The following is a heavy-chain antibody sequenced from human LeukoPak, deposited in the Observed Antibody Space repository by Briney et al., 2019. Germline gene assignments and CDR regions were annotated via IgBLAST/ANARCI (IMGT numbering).Heavy chain of an antibody. CDR2: IYSGGST. CDR1: GFTVSSNY. D-gene: IGHD3-10*01. V-gene: IGHV3-53*01. Sequence: PGGSLRLSCAASGFTVSSNYMSWVRQAPGKGLEWVSVIYSGGSTYYADSVKGRFTISRDNSKNTLYLQMNSLRAEDTAVYYCARFSAGSGSYWDYWGQGTLVTVSS. J-gene: IGHJ4*02. CDR3: ARFSAGSGSYWDY.